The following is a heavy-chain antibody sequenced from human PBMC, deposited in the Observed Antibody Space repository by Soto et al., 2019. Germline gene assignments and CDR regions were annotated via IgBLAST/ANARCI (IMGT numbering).Heavy chain of an antibody. CDR3: AEGTELLWFGDAFDI. CDR2: IVVGSGNT. V-gene: IGHV1-58*01. Sequence: GASVKVSCKASGFTFTSSAVQWARQARGQRLEWIGWIVVGSGNTNYAQKFQERVTITRDMSTSTAYMELSSLRSEDTAVYYCAEGTELLWFGDAFDIWGQGTMVTVSS. D-gene: IGHD3-10*01. J-gene: IGHJ3*02. CDR1: GFTFTSSA.